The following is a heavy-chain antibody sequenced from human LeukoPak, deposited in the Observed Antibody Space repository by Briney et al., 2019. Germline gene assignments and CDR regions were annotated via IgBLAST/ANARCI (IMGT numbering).Heavy chain of an antibody. V-gene: IGHV1-18*01. J-gene: IGHJ4*02. CDR2: ISAYNGNT. D-gene: IGHD3-22*01. CDR3: ARDSPYDSSGYYLDY. CDR1: GYTFTSDG. Sequence: GASVKVSCKASGYTFTSDGISWVRQAPGQGLEWMGWISAYNGNTNYAQKLQGRVTMTTDTSTSTAYMELRSLRSDDTAVYYCARDSPYDSSGYYLDYWGQGTLVTVSS.